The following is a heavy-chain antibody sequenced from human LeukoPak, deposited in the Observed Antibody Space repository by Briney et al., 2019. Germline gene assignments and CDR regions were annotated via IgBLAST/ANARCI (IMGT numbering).Heavy chain of an antibody. CDR2: ISSSSSYI. V-gene: IGHV3-21*01. CDR1: GFTFSNYW. J-gene: IGHJ4*02. CDR3: ARDGGYYYDSRRFPPFFDY. Sequence: GGSLRLSCAASGFTFSNYWMNWVRQAPGKGLEWVSSISSSSSYIYYADSVKGRFTISRDNAKNSLYLQMNSLRAEDTAVYYCARDGGYYYDSRRFPPFFDYWGQGTLVTVSS. D-gene: IGHD3-22*01.